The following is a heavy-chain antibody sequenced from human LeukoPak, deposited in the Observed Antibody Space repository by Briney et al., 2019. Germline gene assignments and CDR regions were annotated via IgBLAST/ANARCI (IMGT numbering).Heavy chain of an antibody. D-gene: IGHD3-10*01. CDR2: IYYSGST. V-gene: IGHV4-39*07. CDR3: ARDWVNTMVRGVIMVDQNYYGMDV. J-gene: IGHJ6*02. Sequence: PSETLSLTCTVSGGSISSSGYYWGWIRQPPGKGLEWIGSIYYSGSTYYNPSLKSRVTISVDTSKNQFSLKLSSVTAADTAVYYCARDWVNTMVRGVIMVDQNYYGMDVWGQGTTVTVSS. CDR1: GGSISSSGYY.